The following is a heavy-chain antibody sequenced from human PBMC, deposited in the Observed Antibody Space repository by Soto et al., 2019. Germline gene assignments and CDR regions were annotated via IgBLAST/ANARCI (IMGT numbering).Heavy chain of an antibody. V-gene: IGHV3-21*01. D-gene: IGHD2-2*01. CDR2: ISSTATYI. CDR3: ARDSPSRDSYYYGLDV. CDR1: TFGAFN. J-gene: IGHJ6*02. Sequence: EVQLVESGGGLVKPGGSLRLSCTFTFGAFNMNWVRQAPGKGLEWVSSISSTATYINYADSVKGRFTISRDNAKKSVYLQMNTLRAEDTAVYYCARDSPSRDSYYYGLDVWGQGTTVTVSS.